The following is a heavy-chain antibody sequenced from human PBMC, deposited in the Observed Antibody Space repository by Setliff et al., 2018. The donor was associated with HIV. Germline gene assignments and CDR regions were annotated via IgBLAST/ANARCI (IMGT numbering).Heavy chain of an antibody. D-gene: IGHD3-3*01. Sequence: ASVKVSCKASGYKFTSYYIHWVRQAPGQGLEWMGWINTDSGTPTYAQAFTGRFVFSLDTSVSTAFLQITSLKAEDTAVYYCARGDHGVWGDYSNFFDSWGQGTLVTVSS. CDR1: GYKFTSYY. CDR2: INTDSGTP. V-gene: IGHV7-4-1*02. CDR3: ARGDHGVWGDYSNFFDS. J-gene: IGHJ5*01.